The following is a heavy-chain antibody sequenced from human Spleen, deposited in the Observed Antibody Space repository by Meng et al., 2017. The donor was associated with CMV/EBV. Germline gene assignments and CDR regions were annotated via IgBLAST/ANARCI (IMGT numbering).Heavy chain of an antibody. J-gene: IGHJ3*02. Sequence: SETLSLTCTVSGGSISSYYWSWIRQPPGKGLEWIGYIYYSGSTNYNPSLKSRVTISVDTSKNQFSLKLSSVTAADTAVYYCARSSTSFGDDDAFDIWGQGTMVTVSS. CDR3: ARSSTSFGDDDAFDI. D-gene: IGHD2-2*01. V-gene: IGHV4-59*01. CDR1: GGSISSYY. CDR2: IYYSGST.